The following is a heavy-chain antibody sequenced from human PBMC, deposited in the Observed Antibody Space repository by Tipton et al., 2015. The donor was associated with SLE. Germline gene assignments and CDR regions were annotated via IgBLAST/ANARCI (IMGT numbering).Heavy chain of an antibody. CDR3: ARDVGATFCDY. CDR2: IYYSGST. CDR1: GGSISRSH. V-gene: IGHV4-59*01. Sequence: TLSLTCAVSGGSISRSHLSWFRPPPGNGLEWIGYIYYSGSTNYNPSLKSRVTISVDTSKNQFSLKLSSVTAADTAVYYSARDVGATFCDYWGQAILVTVCS. J-gene: IGHJ4*02. D-gene: IGHD1-26*01.